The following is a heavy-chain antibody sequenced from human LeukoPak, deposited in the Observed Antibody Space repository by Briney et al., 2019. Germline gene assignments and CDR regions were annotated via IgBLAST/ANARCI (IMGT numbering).Heavy chain of an antibody. Sequence: ASVKVSCKASGYTFATYGFCWVRQAPGHGLEWMGWISANTGKTDYARKFQGRVTMTTDTSTSTAYMELRSLRPDDTAVYYCAKVAGDRMDYRGQGTLLTVSS. CDR1: GYTFATYG. CDR2: ISANTGKT. V-gene: IGHV1-18*01. D-gene: IGHD6-13*01. J-gene: IGHJ4*02. CDR3: AKVAGDRMDY.